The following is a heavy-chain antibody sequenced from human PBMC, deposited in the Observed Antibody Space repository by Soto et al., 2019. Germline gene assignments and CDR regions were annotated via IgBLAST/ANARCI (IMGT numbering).Heavy chain of an antibody. CDR1: GGSISSGGYY. CDR3: ARGPTMVRGVIITGLVV. CDR2: IYYSGST. J-gene: IGHJ4*02. Sequence: PSETLSLTCTVSGGSISSGGYYWSWIRQHPGKGLEWIGYIYYSGSTYYNPSLKSRVTISVDTSKNQFSLKLSSVTAADTAVYYCARGPTMVRGVIITGLVVWGQGTLVTVSS. D-gene: IGHD3-10*01. V-gene: IGHV4-31*03.